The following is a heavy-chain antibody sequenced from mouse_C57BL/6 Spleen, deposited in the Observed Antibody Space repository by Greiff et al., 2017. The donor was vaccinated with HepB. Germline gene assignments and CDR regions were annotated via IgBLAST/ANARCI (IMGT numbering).Heavy chain of an antibody. J-gene: IGHJ4*01. D-gene: IGHD1-1*01. Sequence: EVKLLESGPGLVKPSQSLSLTCSVTGYSITSGYYWNWIRQFPGNKLEWMGYISYDGSNNYNPSLKNRISITRDTSKNQFFLKLNSVTTEDTATYYCASLYCYGSTYYAMDYWGQGTSVTVSS. CDR1: GYSITSGYY. V-gene: IGHV3-6*01. CDR2: ISYDGSN. CDR3: ASLYCYGSTYYAMDY.